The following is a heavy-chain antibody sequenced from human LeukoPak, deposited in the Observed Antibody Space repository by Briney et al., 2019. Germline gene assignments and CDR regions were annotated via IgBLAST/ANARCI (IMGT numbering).Heavy chain of an antibody. CDR2: ISDSGANT. V-gene: IGHV3-23*01. CDR1: GFTFSTYA. D-gene: IGHD3-10*01. Sequence: GGSLRLSCAAYGFTFSTYAMSWVRQAPGKGLEWVSTISDSGANTYYADSVKGRFTISRDNAKNSLYLQMNSLRVEDTAVYYCACRPSDIRYYGVFDFWGQGSLVTVSS. J-gene: IGHJ4*02. CDR3: ACRPSDIRYYGVFDF.